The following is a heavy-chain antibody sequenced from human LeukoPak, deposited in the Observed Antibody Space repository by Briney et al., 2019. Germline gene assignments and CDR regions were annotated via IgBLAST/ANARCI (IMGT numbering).Heavy chain of an antibody. D-gene: IGHD1-7*01. V-gene: IGHV4-34*01. CDR1: RGSFSNYY. J-gene: IGHJ6*03. Sequence: SETLSLTCAVYRGSFSNYYWRWIRQPPGKGRDWIGEINDSGRINYNPSFMSRVTASVDTSKNQFSLRLTSVTATDTAVYYCARRWNYGRNYYIDVWGNGATVSVSS. CDR2: INDSGRI. CDR3: ARRWNYGRNYYIDV.